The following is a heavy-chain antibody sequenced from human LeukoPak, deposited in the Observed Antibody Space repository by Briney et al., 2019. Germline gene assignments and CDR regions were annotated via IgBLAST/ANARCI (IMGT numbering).Heavy chain of an antibody. CDR2: IYYGGTT. CDR3: TSGDYSAYMDV. CDR1: GASISSSGYY. V-gene: IGHV4-39*07. D-gene: IGHD4-17*01. Sequence: PSESLSLTCSVSGASISSSGYYWGWIRQSPGKGLAWIGSIYYGGTTYFNPSLKSRVTISVDTSKSQFSLRLSSVTAADTAVYYCTSGDYSAYMDVWGKGTTVTVSS. J-gene: IGHJ6*03.